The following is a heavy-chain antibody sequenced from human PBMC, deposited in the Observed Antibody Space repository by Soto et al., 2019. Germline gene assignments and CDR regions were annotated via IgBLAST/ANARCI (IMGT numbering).Heavy chain of an antibody. CDR3: ASKGAITGTTYYYYGMDV. D-gene: IGHD1-7*01. Sequence: PSETLSLTCAVYGGSFSGYYWSWIRQPPGKGLEWIGEINHSGSTNYNPSLKSRVTISVDTSKNQFSLKLSSVTAADTAVYYCASKGAITGTTYYYYGMDVWGQGTTVTVSS. CDR1: GGSFSGYY. CDR2: INHSGST. V-gene: IGHV4-34*01. J-gene: IGHJ6*02.